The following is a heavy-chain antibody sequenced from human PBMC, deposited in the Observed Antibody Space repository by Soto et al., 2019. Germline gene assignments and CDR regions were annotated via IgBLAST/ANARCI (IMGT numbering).Heavy chain of an antibody. CDR1: GFTFRSYS. Sequence: EVQLVESGGGLVQPGGSLRLSCAASGFTFRSYSMNWVRQAPGKGLEWVSYISRSSSTIYYVDSVKGRFTISRNNAKNSLYLEMNSLRAENTAVYYCARDRSFKSFLDYWGQGTLVTVSS. V-gene: IGHV3-48*01. CDR3: ARDRSFKSFLDY. CDR2: ISRSSSTI. J-gene: IGHJ4*02.